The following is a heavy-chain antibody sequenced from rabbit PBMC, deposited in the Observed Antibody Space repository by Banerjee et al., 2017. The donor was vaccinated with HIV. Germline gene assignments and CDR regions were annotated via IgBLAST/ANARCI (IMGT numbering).Heavy chain of an antibody. J-gene: IGHJ4*01. CDR3: ARDLAGVIGWNFDL. D-gene: IGHD4-1*01. V-gene: IGHV1S45*01. Sequence: QEQLEESGGDLVKPEGSLTLTCTASGFTFSSYYICWVRQAPGKGLEWIACIYTGSSGSTYYASWAKGRFTISKTSSTTVTLQMTSLTAADTATYFCARDLAGVIGWNFDLWGPGTLVTVS. CDR2: IYTGSSGST. CDR1: GFTFSSYY.